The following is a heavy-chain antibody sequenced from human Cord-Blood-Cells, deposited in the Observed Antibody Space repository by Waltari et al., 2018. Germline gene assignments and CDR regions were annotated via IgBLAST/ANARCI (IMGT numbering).Heavy chain of an antibody. CDR2: IYYSGST. V-gene: IGHV4-39*01. CDR3: ARHRDIVVVPAAFDY. Sequence: QLQLQESGPGLVKTSETLSLTCTVSGGSISSSSYYWGWIRQPPGKGLEWIGSIYYSGSTYYNPSLKSRVTISVDTSKNQFSLKLSSVTAADTAVYYCARHRDIVVVPAAFDYWGQGTLVTVSS. J-gene: IGHJ4*02. CDR1: GGSISSSSYY. D-gene: IGHD2-2*01.